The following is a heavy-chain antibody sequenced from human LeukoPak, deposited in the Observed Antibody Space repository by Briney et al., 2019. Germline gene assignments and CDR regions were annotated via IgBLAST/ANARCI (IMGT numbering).Heavy chain of an antibody. V-gene: IGHV4-34*01. D-gene: IGHD3-10*01. J-gene: IGHJ4*02. CDR3: ARGRSAMVRGVISYYFDY. CDR2: INHSGST. CDR1: GGSFSGYY. Sequence: PSETLSLTCAVYGGSFSGYYWSWIRQPPGKGLEWIGEINHSGSTNYNPSLKSRVTISVDTSKNQFSLKLSSVTAADTAVHYCARGRSAMVRGVISYYFDYWGQGTLVTVSS.